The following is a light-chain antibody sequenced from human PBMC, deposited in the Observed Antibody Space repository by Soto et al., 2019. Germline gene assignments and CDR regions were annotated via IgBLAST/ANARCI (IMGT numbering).Light chain of an antibody. CDR1: QSVSSN. CDR3: QQYNNWLWT. CDR2: GAS. V-gene: IGKV3-15*01. Sequence: EIVMTQSPATPSSSPGERATLSCRASQSVSSNLAWYQQKPGQAPRLLIYGASTRATGIPARFSGSGSGTEFTLTISSLQSEDFAVYYCQQYNNWLWTFGQGSKVDI. J-gene: IGKJ1*01.